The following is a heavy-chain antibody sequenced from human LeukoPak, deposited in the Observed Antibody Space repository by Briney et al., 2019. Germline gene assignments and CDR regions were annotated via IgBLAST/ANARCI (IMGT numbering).Heavy chain of an antibody. CDR2: IYYSGST. CDR3: ARGDYPRIDY. J-gene: IGHJ4*02. CDR1: GGSISSYY. V-gene: IGHV4-59*01. D-gene: IGHD4-17*01. Sequence: SETLSLTCPVSGGSISSYYWTWIRQPPGKGLEWIAYIYYSGSTNYNPSLKSRVTISVDPSKKQFSLKMSSVTSADTAVYYCARGDYPRIDYWGQGTLVTVSS.